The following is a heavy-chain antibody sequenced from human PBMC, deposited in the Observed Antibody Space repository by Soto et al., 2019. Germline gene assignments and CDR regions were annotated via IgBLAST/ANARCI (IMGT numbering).Heavy chain of an antibody. CDR2: IYYTGST. Sequence: SETLSLTCTVSGGYISSYYWSWIRQPPGKGLQWIGYIYYTGSTSYNPSLKSRVTISVDTSKNQFSLKLSSVTAADTAVYYCARSDVFEAFDIWGPGTMVTVSS. CDR1: GGYISSYY. J-gene: IGHJ3*02. D-gene: IGHD3-10*01. V-gene: IGHV4-59*01. CDR3: ARSDVFEAFDI.